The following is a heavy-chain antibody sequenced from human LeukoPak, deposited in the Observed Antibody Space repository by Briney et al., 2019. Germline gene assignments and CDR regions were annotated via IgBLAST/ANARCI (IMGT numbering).Heavy chain of an antibody. V-gene: IGHV3-21*01. CDR2: MGGCISHI. CDR3: ARGDNSSGYYYYIDS. J-gene: IGHJ4*02. CDR1: GFTFSSYG. D-gene: IGHD3-22*01. Sequence: PGRSLRLSCTASGFTFSSYGMNWVRQAPSPGLECVSSMGGCISHIYYATTVTGRSTISRHNAKNTMYLHINSVRAEDTTVYCSARGDNSSGYYYYIDSWGEGTLVTVSS.